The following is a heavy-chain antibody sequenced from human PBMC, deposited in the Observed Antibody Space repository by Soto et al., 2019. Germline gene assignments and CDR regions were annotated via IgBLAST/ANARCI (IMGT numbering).Heavy chain of an antibody. J-gene: IGHJ6*02. CDR1: GFRFDDYN. CDR2: ITWNGGNT. Sequence: PGGSLRLACAASGFRFDDYNIHGVRQVPGKGLEWVSLITWNGGNTYYADSVKGRFTISRDGTTKSVSLQMTSLKTEDTGLYYCARETLSFGSALDVWGQGTTVTVSS. CDR3: ARETLSFGSALDV. V-gene: IGHV3-43*01. D-gene: IGHD3-3*01.